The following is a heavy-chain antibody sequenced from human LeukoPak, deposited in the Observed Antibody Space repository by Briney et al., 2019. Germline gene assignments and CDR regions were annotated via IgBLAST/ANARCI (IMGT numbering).Heavy chain of an antibody. CDR3: ASGETGSTLGGY. Sequence: SETLSLTCTVSGGPLSAYYWTWIRQPPGKGLEWIGYIYDTGNTNYNPSLKSRVTISVDTSKNQFSLKLTSVTAADTAVYYCASGETGSTLGGYWGQGTLVAVSS. CDR1: GGPLSAYY. D-gene: IGHD1-1*01. J-gene: IGHJ4*02. CDR2: IYDTGNT. V-gene: IGHV4-59*01.